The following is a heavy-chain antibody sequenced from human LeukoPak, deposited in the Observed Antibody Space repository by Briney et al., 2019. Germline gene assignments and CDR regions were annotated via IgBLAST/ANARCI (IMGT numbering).Heavy chain of an antibody. CDR1: GFTFSSYS. CDR2: ISSSSSYI. CDR3: ASYYYDSSGLYC. Sequence: GGSLRLSCAASGFTFSSYSMNWVRQAPGKGLEWVSSISSSSSYIYYADSVKDRFTISRDNAKNSLYLQMNSLRAEDTAVYYCASYYYDSSGLYCWGQGTLVTVSS. J-gene: IGHJ4*02. V-gene: IGHV3-21*01. D-gene: IGHD3-22*01.